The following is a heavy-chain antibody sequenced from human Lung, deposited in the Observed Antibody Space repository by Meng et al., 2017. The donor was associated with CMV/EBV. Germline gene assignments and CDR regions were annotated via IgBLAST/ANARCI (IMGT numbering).Heavy chain of an antibody. D-gene: IGHD3-3*01. CDR2: IYSGGST. CDR1: GFTVSSNY. J-gene: IGHJ6*02. V-gene: IGHV3-53*01. Sequence: GXXRLSCAASGFTVSSNYMSWVRQAPGKGLEWVSVIYSGGSTYYADSVKGRFTISRDNSKNTLYLQMNSLRAEDTAVYYCARAPYDFWSSYYYGMDVWGQGXTVTVSS. CDR3: ARAPYDFWSSYYYGMDV.